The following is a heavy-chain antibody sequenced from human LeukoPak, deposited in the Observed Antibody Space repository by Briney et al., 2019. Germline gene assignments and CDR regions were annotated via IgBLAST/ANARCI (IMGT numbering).Heavy chain of an antibody. V-gene: IGHV3-23*01. CDR3: AGFEYSSSSEDY. J-gene: IGHJ4*02. CDR2: ISGSGGST. Sequence: GGFLRLSCAASGFTFSSYAMSWVRQAPGKGLEWVSAISGSGGSTYYADSVKGRFTISRDNSKNTLYLQMNSLRAEDTAVYYCAGFEYSSSSEDYWGQGTLVTVSS. D-gene: IGHD6-6*01. CDR1: GFTFSSYA.